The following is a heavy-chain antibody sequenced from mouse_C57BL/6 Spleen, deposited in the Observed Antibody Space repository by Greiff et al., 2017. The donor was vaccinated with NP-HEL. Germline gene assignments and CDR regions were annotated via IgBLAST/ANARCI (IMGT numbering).Heavy chain of an antibody. V-gene: IGHV5-6*01. CDR1: GFTFSSYG. CDR3: ARGISGTEVYFDY. Sequence: EVQRVESGGDLVKPGGSLKLSCAASGFTFSSYGMSWVRQTPDTRLEWVATISSGGSYTYYPDSVKGRFTISRDNAKNTLYLQMSSLKDENTAMYYCARGISGTEVYFDYWGQGTTLTVSS. CDR2: ISSGGSYT. D-gene: IGHD4-1*01. J-gene: IGHJ2*01.